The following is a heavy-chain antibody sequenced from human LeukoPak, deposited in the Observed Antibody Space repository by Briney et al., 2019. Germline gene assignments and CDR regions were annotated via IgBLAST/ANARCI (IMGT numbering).Heavy chain of an antibody. CDR3: TRDGQYYYGSGTLGD. CDR2: IRSKANSYAT. CDR1: GFTFSGSA. J-gene: IGHJ4*02. V-gene: IGHV3-73*01. Sequence: GGSLRLSCAASGFTFSGSAMHWVRQASGKGLEWVGRIRSKANSYATAYAASVKGRFTVSRDDSKNTAYLQMNSLKTEDTAVYYCTRDGQYYYGSGTLGDWGQGTLVTVSS. D-gene: IGHD3-10*01.